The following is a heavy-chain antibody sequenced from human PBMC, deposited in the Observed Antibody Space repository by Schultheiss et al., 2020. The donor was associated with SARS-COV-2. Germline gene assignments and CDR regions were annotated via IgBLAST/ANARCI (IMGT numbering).Heavy chain of an antibody. CDR2: IYPGDSDT. CDR1: GYSFTSYW. CDR3: ARSTRATSGSSSTIRTYYYYYGMDV. J-gene: IGHJ6*02. Sequence: GGSLRLSCKGSGYSFTSYWIGWVRQMPGKGLEWMGIIYPGDSDTRYSPSFQGQVTISADKSISTAYLQWSSLKASDTAMYYCARSTRATSGSSSTIRTYYYYYGMDVWGQGTTVTVSS. V-gene: IGHV5-51*01. D-gene: IGHD3-10*01.